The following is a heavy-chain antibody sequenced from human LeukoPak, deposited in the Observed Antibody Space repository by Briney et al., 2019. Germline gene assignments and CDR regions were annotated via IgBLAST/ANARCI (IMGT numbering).Heavy chain of an antibody. J-gene: IGHJ4*02. CDR3: ARGATVNPYYYGSGSYADY. Sequence: ASVNVSCKASGYTFTSYGISWVRQAPGQGLEGMGWISAYNGNTNYAQKLQGRVTMTTDTSTSTAYMELKSLRSDDTAVYYCARGATVNPYYYGSGSYADYWGQGTLVTVSS. D-gene: IGHD3-10*01. V-gene: IGHV1-18*01. CDR1: GYTFTSYG. CDR2: ISAYNGNT.